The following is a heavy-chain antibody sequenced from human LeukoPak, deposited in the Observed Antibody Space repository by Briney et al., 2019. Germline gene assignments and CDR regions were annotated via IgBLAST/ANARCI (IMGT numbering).Heavy chain of an antibody. CDR2: ISAYNGNT. J-gene: IGHJ4*02. Sequence: ASVKVSCKASGYSFTSHAINWVRQAPGQGLEWMGWISAYNGNTNYAQKLQGRVTMTTDTSTSTAYMELRSLRSDDTAVYYCARADFWSGYPCCWGQGTLVTVSS. V-gene: IGHV1-18*01. D-gene: IGHD3-3*01. CDR3: ARADFWSGYPCC. CDR1: GYSFTSHA.